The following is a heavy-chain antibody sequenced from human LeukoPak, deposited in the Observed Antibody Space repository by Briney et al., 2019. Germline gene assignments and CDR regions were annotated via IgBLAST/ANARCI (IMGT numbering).Heavy chain of an antibody. D-gene: IGHD5-18*01. V-gene: IGHV4-61*02. CDR3: ARRTPGGYTHLDN. CDR2: IYTSGST. J-gene: IGHJ4*02. Sequence: PSETLSLTCTVSGGSISSGSYYWSWIRQPAGKGLEWIGRIYTSGSTNYNPSLKSRVTISVDTSQNQFFLKLNSVSAADTAVYYCARRTPGGYTHLDNWGQGTLVTVSS. CDR1: GGSISSGSYY.